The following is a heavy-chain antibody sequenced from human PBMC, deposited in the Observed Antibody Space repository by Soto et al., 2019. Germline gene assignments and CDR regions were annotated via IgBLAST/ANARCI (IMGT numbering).Heavy chain of an antibody. V-gene: IGHV1-24*01. CDR1: GYPLTELS. D-gene: IGHD2-8*01. J-gene: IGHJ5*02. CDR3: ATPHCTDDVCFANYFDP. Sequence: ASVKVSCKVSGYPLTELSIHWVRQAPGKGLEWMGGFDPEDGETIYAQKFQGRVTLTQDTSTDTVYMQLSSLRSEDTAVYYCATPHCTDDVCFANYFDPWGQGTLVTVSS. CDR2: FDPEDGET.